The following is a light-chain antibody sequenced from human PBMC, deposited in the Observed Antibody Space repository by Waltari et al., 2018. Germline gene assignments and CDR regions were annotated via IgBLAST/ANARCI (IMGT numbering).Light chain of an antibody. Sequence: RATQGITDSLAWYQQKPGKAPKLLLYAASRLETGVPSRFSGSGSGTDFTLTITGRQSEDFGTDFCQQYDETTPLTFGGGTKVEIK. V-gene: IGKV1-NL1*01. CDR2: AAS. CDR3: QQYDETTPLT. CDR1: QGITDS. J-gene: IGKJ4*01.